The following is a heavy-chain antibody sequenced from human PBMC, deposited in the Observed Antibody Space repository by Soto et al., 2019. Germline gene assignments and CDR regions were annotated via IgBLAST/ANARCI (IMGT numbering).Heavy chain of an antibody. CDR2: ISANGDNV. CDR3: AKDMKWGGMTTIHYFDS. J-gene: IGHJ4*02. V-gene: IGHV3-9*01. Sequence: PGGSLRLSCAASGFTFSKYAMTWARQAPGKGLEWVSGISANGDNVDYADSVKGRFTVSRDNAKNSLFLQMNSLRPEDTALYYCAKDMKWGGMTTIHYFDSWGQGTQVTVSS. CDR1: GFTFSKYA. D-gene: IGHD4-17*01.